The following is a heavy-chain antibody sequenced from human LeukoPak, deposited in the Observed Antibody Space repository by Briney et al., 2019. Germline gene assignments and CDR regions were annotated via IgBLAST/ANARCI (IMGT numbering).Heavy chain of an antibody. CDR2: IKSKTDGGTT. CDR1: GFSFRNAW. CDR3: TTVWNCGGDCSDAFDI. Sequence: GGSLRLSCAASGFSFRNAWMSWVRQAPGKGLEWVGRIKSKTDGGTTDYAAPVKGRFTISRDDSKNTLYLQKNSLKTEGTAVYYCTTVWNCGGDCSDAFDIWGQGTMVTVSS. J-gene: IGHJ3*02. V-gene: IGHV3-15*01. D-gene: IGHD2-21*02.